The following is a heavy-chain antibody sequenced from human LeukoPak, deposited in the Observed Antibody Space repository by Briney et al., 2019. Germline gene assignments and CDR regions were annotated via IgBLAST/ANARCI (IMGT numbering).Heavy chain of an antibody. CDR2: IYPGDSDT. D-gene: IGHD6-13*01. Sequence: GESLKISCKGSGYRSTSYWIGWVRQMPGKGLEWMGIIYPGDSDTRYSPSFQGQVTISADKSISTAYLQWSSLKASDTAMYYCARHQGSSSWGFDIWGQGTMVTVSS. CDR3: ARHQGSSSWGFDI. CDR1: GYRSTSYW. V-gene: IGHV5-51*01. J-gene: IGHJ3*02.